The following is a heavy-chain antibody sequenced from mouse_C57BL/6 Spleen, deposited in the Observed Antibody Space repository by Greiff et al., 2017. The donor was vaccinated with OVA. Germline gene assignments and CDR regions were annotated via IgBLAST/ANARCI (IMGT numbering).Heavy chain of an antibody. CDR3: ARRATTEGYFDV. J-gene: IGHJ1*03. Sequence: VKLQQPGAELVMPGASVKLSCKASGYTFTSYWMHWVKQRPGQGLEWIGEIDPSDSYTNYNQKFKGKSTLTVDKSSSTAYMQLSSLTSEDSAVYYCARRATTEGYFDVWGTGTTVTVSS. V-gene: IGHV1-69*01. D-gene: IGHD1-1*01. CDR2: IDPSDSYT. CDR1: GYTFTSYW.